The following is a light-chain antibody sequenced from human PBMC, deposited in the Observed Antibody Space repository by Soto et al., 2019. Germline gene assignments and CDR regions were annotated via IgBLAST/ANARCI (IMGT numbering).Light chain of an antibody. CDR1: QSVSTY. V-gene: IGKV3-11*01. CDR2: DAS. J-gene: IGKJ1*01. CDR3: QQRNNWPSWT. Sequence: EIVLTQSPATLSLSPGERATLSCRASQSVSTYLAWYQQKPGQAPRLLIYDASNRATGIPARFSGSGSGTDFTLTISSLEPEDFAVYYCQQRNNWPSWTFGQGTKVEIK.